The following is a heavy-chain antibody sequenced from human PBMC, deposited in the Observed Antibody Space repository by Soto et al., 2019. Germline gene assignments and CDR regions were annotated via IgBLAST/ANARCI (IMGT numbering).Heavy chain of an antibody. CDR3: ARDGYYDMVRWPGSFDV. CDR1: GFTFSSYG. D-gene: IGHD3-22*01. V-gene: IGHV3-33*01. CDR2: RWYDGSKK. J-gene: IGHJ3*01. Sequence: QEQLVESGGGVVQPGRSLRLSCAASGFTFSSYGMHWVRQAPGKGLEWVAVRWYDGSKKYYADSVKGRFSISRDNSKNTQYLQMDSLRAEETAVYYCARDGYYDMVRWPGSFDVWGQGTMVTVSS.